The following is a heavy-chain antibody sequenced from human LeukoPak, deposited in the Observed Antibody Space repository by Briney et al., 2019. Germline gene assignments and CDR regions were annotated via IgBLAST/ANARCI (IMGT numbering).Heavy chain of an antibody. CDR2: ISAYNGNT. CDR3: ARDQNYYDSSGYCDY. V-gene: IGHV1-18*01. D-gene: IGHD3-22*01. J-gene: IGHJ4*02. CDR1: GYTFTSYG. Sequence: ASVKVSCKASGYTFTSYGISWVRQAPGQGLEWMGWISAYNGNTNYAQKLQGRVTMTTDTSTSTAYMELRSLRSGDTAVYYCARDQNYYDSSGYCDYWGQGTLVTVSS.